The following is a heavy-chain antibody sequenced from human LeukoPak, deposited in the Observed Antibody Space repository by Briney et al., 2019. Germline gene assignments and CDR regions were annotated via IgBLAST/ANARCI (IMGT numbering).Heavy chain of an antibody. CDR3: ARAYRTHQTFYSSHYFDY. V-gene: IGHV4-34*01. CDR1: GGSFSDYY. D-gene: IGHD5-18*01. Sequence: KPAVTLSLTCAVYGGSFSDYYWNWIRQPPGKGLEWIGEINHFGSTNYNPSLKSRVTISGDTSKNQFSLKVNSVTAADTAVYYCARAYRTHQTFYSSHYFDYWAEGTLV. CDR2: INHFGST. J-gene: IGHJ4*02.